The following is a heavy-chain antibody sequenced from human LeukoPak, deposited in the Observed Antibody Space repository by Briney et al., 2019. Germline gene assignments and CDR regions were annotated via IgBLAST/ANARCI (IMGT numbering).Heavy chain of an antibody. V-gene: IGHV3-53*01. D-gene: IGHD3-22*01. Sequence: GGSLRLSCAASGFTVSSSYMSWVRQAPGKGLEWVSVIYSGGSTYYADSVKGRFTISRDNSKNTLYLQMNSLRAEDTAVYYCAGTYYYDKGAFDIWGQGTMVTVSS. CDR3: AGTYYYDKGAFDI. CDR1: GFTVSSSY. CDR2: IYSGGST. J-gene: IGHJ3*02.